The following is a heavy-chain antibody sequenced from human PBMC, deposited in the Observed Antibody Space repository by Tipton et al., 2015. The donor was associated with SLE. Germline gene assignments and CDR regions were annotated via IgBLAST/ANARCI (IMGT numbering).Heavy chain of an antibody. CDR2: INYSGST. CDR1: GGSFSGYY. V-gene: IGHV4-34*01. D-gene: IGHD4-11*01. CDR3: ARGEDDYHSKGGWMDP. Sequence: TLSLTCEVYGGSFSGYYWSWIRQSPGKGLEWIGEINYSGSTNYTPSLKSRVTISVDTSKNQFSLKLRSVTAADTAVYYCARGEDDYHSKGGWMDPWGQGSLVTVSS. J-gene: IGHJ5*02.